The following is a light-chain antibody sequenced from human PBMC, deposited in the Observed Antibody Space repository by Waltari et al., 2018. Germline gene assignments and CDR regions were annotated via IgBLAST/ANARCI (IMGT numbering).Light chain of an antibody. Sequence: EIRMTQSPATLSVAPGERANLFCRASHFVDGKVAWYQQRPGQAPRRLMYGASIRATGFPPRFTASGSVTQFTLTIGSLQSEDFAVYFCQQDNNWPLTFGGGTRVEV. V-gene: IGKV3-15*01. CDR2: GAS. J-gene: IGKJ4*01. CDR3: QQDNNWPLT. CDR1: HFVDGK.